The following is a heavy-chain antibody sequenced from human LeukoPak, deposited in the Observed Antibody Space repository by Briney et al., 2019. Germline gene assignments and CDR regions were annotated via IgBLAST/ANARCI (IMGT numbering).Heavy chain of an antibody. CDR3: ARAGSYYGDYGYFDY. Sequence: GSLRLSCAASGFTFSSYSMNWVRQAPGKGLEWVSSISSSSSYIYYADSVKGRFTISRDNAKNSLYLQMNSLRAEDTAVYYCARAGSYYGDYGYFDYWGQGTLVTVSS. D-gene: IGHD4-17*01. J-gene: IGHJ4*02. CDR2: ISSSSSYI. V-gene: IGHV3-21*01. CDR1: GFTFSSYS.